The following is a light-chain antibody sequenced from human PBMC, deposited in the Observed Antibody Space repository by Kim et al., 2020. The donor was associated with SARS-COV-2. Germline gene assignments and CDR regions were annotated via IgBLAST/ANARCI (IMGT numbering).Light chain of an antibody. CDR1: SSNIGNNY. CDR2: DNK. Sequence: GQKVTISCSGSSSNIGNNYVSWYQQLPGTAPKLVIYDNKKRPSGIPDRFSGSKSGTSATLGITGLETGDEADYYCGTWDSSLSAGVFGGGTQLTVL. V-gene: IGLV1-51*01. CDR3: GTWDSSLSAGV. J-gene: IGLJ3*02.